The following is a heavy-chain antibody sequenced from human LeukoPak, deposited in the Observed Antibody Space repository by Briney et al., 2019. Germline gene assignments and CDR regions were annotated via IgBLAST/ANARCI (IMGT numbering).Heavy chain of an antibody. J-gene: IGHJ4*02. Sequence: GGSLRLSCAASGFTFSSYAMSWVRQAPGKGLEWVSAISGSGGSTYYADSVKGRFTISRDNSKNTLSLQMNSLRAEDTAVYYCAKTGRGPAAGTGSFFDYWGQGTLVTVSS. CDR2: ISGSGGST. CDR3: AKTGRGPAAGTGSFFDY. CDR1: GFTFSSYA. D-gene: IGHD6-13*01. V-gene: IGHV3-23*01.